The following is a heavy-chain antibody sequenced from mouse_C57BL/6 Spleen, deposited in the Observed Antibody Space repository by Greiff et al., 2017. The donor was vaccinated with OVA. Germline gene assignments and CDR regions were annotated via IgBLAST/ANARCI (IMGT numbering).Heavy chain of an antibody. Sequence: QVQLKQPGAELVKPGASVKMSCKASGYTFTSYWITWVKQRPGQGLEWIGDIYPGSGSTNYNEKFKSKATLTVDTSSSTAYMQLSSLTSEDSAVYYCARVYGNYYAMDYWGQGTSVTVSS. D-gene: IGHD2-1*01. J-gene: IGHJ4*01. CDR1: GYTFTSYW. V-gene: IGHV1-55*01. CDR2: IYPGSGST. CDR3: ARVYGNYYAMDY.